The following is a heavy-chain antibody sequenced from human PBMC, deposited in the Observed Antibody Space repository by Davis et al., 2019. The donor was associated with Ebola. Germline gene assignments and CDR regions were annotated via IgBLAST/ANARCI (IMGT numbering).Heavy chain of an antibody. V-gene: IGHV3-23*01. Sequence: GESLKISCAASGFTFSSYAMSWVRQAPGKGLEWVSAISGSGGSTYYADSVKGRFTISRDNSKNTLYLQMNSLRAEDTAVYYCATFYSSSSRSWDYWGQGTLVTVSS. CDR2: ISGSGGST. CDR3: ATFYSSSSRSWDY. J-gene: IGHJ4*02. CDR1: GFTFSSYA. D-gene: IGHD6-6*01.